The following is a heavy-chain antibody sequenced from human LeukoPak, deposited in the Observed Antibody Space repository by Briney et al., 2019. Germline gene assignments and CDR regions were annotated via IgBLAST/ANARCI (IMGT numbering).Heavy chain of an antibody. D-gene: IGHD6-19*01. Sequence: SVKVSCKASGGTFSSYAISWVRQAPGQGLEWMGGIIPIFGTANYAQKFQCRVTITADESTSTAYMELSSLRSEDTAVYYCAKIAVAGDDRTYRATYYYYYYMDVWGKGTTVTVSS. J-gene: IGHJ6*03. CDR1: GGTFSSYA. CDR3: AKIAVAGDDRTYRATYYYYYYMDV. V-gene: IGHV1-69*01. CDR2: IIPIFGTA.